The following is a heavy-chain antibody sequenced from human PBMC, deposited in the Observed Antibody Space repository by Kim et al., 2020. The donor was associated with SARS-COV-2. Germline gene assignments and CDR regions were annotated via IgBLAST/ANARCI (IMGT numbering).Heavy chain of an antibody. CDR1: GFTFSDYW. D-gene: IGHD3-10*01. J-gene: IGHJ6*02. V-gene: IGHV3-7*01. CDR2: IEHDGSAK. Sequence: GGSLRLSCVVSGFTFSDYWMTWVRQAPGKGLEWVANIEHDGSAKYYVASVRGRFTISRDNAKNSLYLQMSSLRDEDTSVYYCARGRKYVSGRGGDYRGVDVWGQGTTVTVSS. CDR3: ARGRKYVSGRGGDYRGVDV.